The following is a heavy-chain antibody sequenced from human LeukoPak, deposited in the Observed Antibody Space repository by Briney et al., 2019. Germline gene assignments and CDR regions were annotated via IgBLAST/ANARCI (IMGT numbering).Heavy chain of an antibody. CDR3: AADLWCSGGSCYSDSSGWYSNC. V-gene: IGHV1-58*02. D-gene: IGHD2-15*01. CDR1: GFTFTSSA. CDR2: IVVGSGNT. J-gene: IGHJ4*02. Sequence: SVKVSCKASGFTFTSSAMQWVRQARGQRLEWIGWIVVGSGNTNYAQKFQERVTITRDMSTSTAYMELSSLRSEDTAVYYCAADLWCSGGSCYSDSSGWYSNCWGQGTLVTVSS.